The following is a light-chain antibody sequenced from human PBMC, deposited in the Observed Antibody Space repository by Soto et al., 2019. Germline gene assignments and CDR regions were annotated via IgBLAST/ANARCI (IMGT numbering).Light chain of an antibody. CDR3: QQYGSSPLT. Sequence: EIALTQSPGTLSLSPGARATLSCSASQSVSSSYLAWYQQKPGQAPRLLIYGASSRATGITDRFSGSGSGTDFNLTISRLEPEDFAVYYCQQYGSSPLTFGGGTKVEIK. J-gene: IGKJ4*01. CDR2: GAS. CDR1: QSVSSSY. V-gene: IGKV3-20*01.